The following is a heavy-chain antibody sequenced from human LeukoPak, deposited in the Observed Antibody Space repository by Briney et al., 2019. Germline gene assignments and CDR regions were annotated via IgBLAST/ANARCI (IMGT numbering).Heavy chain of an antibody. J-gene: IGHJ4*02. CDR1: GGSISSGGYS. D-gene: IGHD3-22*01. Sequence: PSETLSLTCAVSGGSISSGGYSWSWIRQPPGKGLEWIGYIYHSGSTYYNPSLKSRVTISVDRSKNQFSLKLSSVTAADTAVYYCARGGYYDSSGYPVDYWGQGTLVTASS. CDR2: IYHSGST. V-gene: IGHV4-30-2*01. CDR3: ARGGYYDSSGYPVDY.